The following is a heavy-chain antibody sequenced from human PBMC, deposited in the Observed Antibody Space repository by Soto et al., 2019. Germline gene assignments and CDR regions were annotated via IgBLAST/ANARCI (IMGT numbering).Heavy chain of an antibody. CDR3: ARDGDRIQLWLRDAFDI. CDR2: IKQDGSEK. CDR1: GFTFSSYW. Sequence: TGGSLRLSCAASGFTFSSYWMSWVRQAPGKGLEWVANIKQDGSEKYYVDSVKGRFTISRDNAKNSLYLQMNSLRAEDTAVYYCARDGDRIQLWLRDAFDIWGQGTMVTVSS. V-gene: IGHV3-7*01. D-gene: IGHD5-18*01. J-gene: IGHJ3*02.